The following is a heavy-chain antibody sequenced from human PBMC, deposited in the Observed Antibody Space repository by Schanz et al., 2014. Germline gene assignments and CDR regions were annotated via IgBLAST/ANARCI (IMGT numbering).Heavy chain of an antibody. J-gene: IGHJ4*02. CDR2: INTNTGNP. V-gene: IGHV7-4-1*02. D-gene: IGHD6-19*01. Sequence: QVQLVQSGSELKKPGASVKISCKASGYTFNQYAINWLRQAPGQGPEWMGWINTNTGNPTYAQGFTGRFVFSLDTSVSTAYLQISSLKAEDTAAYYCTTETIAMAGTFSIWGQGTLVTVSS. CDR1: GYTFNQYA. CDR3: TTETIAMAGTFSI.